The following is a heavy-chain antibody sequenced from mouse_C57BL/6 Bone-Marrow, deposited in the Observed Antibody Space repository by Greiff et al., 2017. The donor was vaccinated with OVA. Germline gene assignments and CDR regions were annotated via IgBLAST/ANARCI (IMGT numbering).Heavy chain of an antibody. D-gene: IGHD1-1*01. V-gene: IGHV1-50*01. J-gene: IGHJ4*01. CDR3: ARGPITTGVAYYYAMDY. CDR2: IDPSDSYT. Sequence: VQLQQPGAELVKPGASVKLSCKASGYTFTSYWMQWVKQRPGQGLEWIGEIDPSDSYTNYNQKFKGKATLTVDTSSSTAYMQLSSLTSEDSAVYYCARGPITTGVAYYYAMDYWGQGTSVTVSS. CDR1: GYTFTSYW.